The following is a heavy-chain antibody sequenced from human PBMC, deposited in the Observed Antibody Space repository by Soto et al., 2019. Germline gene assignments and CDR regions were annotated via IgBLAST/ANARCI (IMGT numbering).Heavy chain of an antibody. CDR3: VLWPPYYFDY. CDR2: ISGSGTTT. CDR1: RFPFSSYA. Sequence: QPGGSLRLSCASSRFPFSSYAMSWVRQAPGKGLEWVSGISGSGTTTYYADSVKGRFTISRDNSKNALYLQMNSLRAEDTAVYYCVLWPPYYFDYWGQGTLVTVSS. J-gene: IGHJ4*02. V-gene: IGHV3-23*01. D-gene: IGHD3-10*01.